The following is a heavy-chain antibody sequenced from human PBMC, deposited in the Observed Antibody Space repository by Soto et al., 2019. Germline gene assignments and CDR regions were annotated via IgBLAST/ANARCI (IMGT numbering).Heavy chain of an antibody. D-gene: IGHD3-22*01. V-gene: IGHV3-7*03. Sequence: GGSLRLSCAASGFTFSSYWMSWVRQAPGKGLEWVANIKQDGSEKYYVDSVKGRFTISRDNAKNSLYLQMNSLGAEDTAVYYCARDYYDSSGYYPTGLDYWGQGTLVTVSS. J-gene: IGHJ4*02. CDR2: IKQDGSEK. CDR3: ARDYYDSSGYYPTGLDY. CDR1: GFTFSSYW.